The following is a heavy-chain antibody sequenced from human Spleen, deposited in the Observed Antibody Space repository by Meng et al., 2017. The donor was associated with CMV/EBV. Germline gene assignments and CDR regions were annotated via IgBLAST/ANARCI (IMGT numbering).Heavy chain of an antibody. CDR1: GGSVSSGSYY. Sequence: SETLSLTCTVSGGSVSSGSYYWSWIRQPPGKGLEWIGYIYYSGSTNYNPSLQSRVTISVDTSKNQFSLKLSSVTAADTAVYYCARGVDSSGYYSYYYYYGMDVWGQGTTVTVSS. J-gene: IGHJ6*02. V-gene: IGHV4-61*01. CDR2: IYYSGST. D-gene: IGHD3-22*01. CDR3: ARGVDSSGYYSYYYYYGMDV.